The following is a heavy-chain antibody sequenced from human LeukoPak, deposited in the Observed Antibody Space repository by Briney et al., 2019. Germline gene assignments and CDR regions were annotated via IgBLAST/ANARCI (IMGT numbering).Heavy chain of an antibody. Sequence: PGGSLRLSCAASGFTFSSYGMHWVRQAPGKGLEWVAVISYDGSNKYYADSVKGRFTISRDNSKNTLYLQMNSLRAEDTAVYYCAKDDGDYVYYYYGMDVWGQGTTVTVSS. CDR2: ISYDGSNK. D-gene: IGHD4-17*01. J-gene: IGHJ6*02. CDR1: GFTFSSYG. V-gene: IGHV3-30*18. CDR3: AKDDGDYVYYYYGMDV.